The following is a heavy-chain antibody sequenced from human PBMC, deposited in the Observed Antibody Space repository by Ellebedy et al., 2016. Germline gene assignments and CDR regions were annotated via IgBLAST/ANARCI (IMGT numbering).Heavy chain of an antibody. D-gene: IGHD3-9*01. CDR1: GFTFSSYA. CDR3: AKAGGDDILTGYLPYYYYGMDV. J-gene: IGHJ6*02. Sequence: GGSLRLXCAASGFTFSSYAMSWVRQAPGKGLEWVSAISGSGGSSYYADSVKGRFTISRDNSKNTLYLQMNSLRAEDTAVYYCAKAGGDDILTGYLPYYYYGMDVWGQGTTVTVSS. V-gene: IGHV3-23*01. CDR2: ISGSGGSS.